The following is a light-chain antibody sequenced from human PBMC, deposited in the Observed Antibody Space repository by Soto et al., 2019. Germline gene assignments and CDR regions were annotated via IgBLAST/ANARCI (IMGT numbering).Light chain of an antibody. CDR2: GAS. J-gene: IGKJ3*01. CDR1: QSVSSSN. Sequence: IVLTQSPGTLSLSPGERATLSCRASQSVSSSNLAWYQQKPAQAPRLTISGASSRAADIPDRFSGSGSGTDFTLTISRLEPEDFAVYYCQQYGSSPFTFGPGTKVDIK. V-gene: IGKV3-20*01. CDR3: QQYGSSPFT.